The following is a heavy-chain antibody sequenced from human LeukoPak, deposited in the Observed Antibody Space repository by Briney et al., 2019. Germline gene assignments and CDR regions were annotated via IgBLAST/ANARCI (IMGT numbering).Heavy chain of an antibody. V-gene: IGHV3-33*01. J-gene: IGHJ3*02. CDR3: ASYVLGDAFDI. D-gene: IGHD3-3*02. CDR1: GFTFSCYG. CDR2: IWYDGSNK. Sequence: PGGSLRLSCAASGFTFSCYGMHWVRQAPGKGLEWVAVIWYDGSNKYYADSVKGRFTISRDNSKNTLYLQMNSLRAEDTAVYYCASYVLGDAFDIWGQGTMVTVSS.